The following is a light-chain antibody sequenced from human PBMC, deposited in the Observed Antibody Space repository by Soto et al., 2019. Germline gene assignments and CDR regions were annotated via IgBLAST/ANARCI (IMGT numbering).Light chain of an antibody. V-gene: IGLV2-14*01. Sequence: QSALTQPASVSGSPGQSITISCTGTSSDVGGYNYVSWYQQHPGKAPKLMIYEVSNRPSGVSNRFSGSKSGNTASLTISGLQAEDEGDYYCSSYTSSSTPYVFGTGTKHTVL. CDR1: SSDVGGYNY. CDR2: EVS. CDR3: SSYTSSSTPYV. J-gene: IGLJ1*01.